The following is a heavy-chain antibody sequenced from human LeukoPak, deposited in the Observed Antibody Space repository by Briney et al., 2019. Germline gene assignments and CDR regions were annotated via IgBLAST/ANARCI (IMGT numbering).Heavy chain of an antibody. CDR3: VASRPPLTYAHS. CDR1: GDSITRSNYY. V-gene: IGHV4-39*01. CDR2: GYYGGST. J-gene: IGHJ4*02. D-gene: IGHD3-16*01. Sequence: PAETLSLTCIVSGDSITRSNYYWGWIRQPPGKGREWIGSGYYGGSTYDTPALNSRVAISLETSKNQFSLDLRSVTAADTAVYYCVASRPPLTYAHSWGRGPLV.